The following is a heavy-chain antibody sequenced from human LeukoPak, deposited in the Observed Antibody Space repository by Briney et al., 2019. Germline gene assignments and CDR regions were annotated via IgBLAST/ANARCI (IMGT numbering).Heavy chain of an antibody. CDR1: GGSISSYY. J-gene: IGHJ3*02. CDR3: ARDCSSTSCYDAFDI. V-gene: IGHV4-59*12. CDR2: IYYSGST. Sequence: SETLSLTCTVSGGSISSYYWSWIRQPPGKGLEWIGYIYYSGSTYYNPSLKSRVTISVNRSKNQFSLKLSSVTAADTAVYYCARDCSSTSCYDAFDIWGQGTMVTVSS. D-gene: IGHD2-2*01.